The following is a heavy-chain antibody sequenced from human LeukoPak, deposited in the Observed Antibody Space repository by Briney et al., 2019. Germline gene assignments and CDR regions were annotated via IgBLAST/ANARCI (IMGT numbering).Heavy chain of an antibody. J-gene: IGHJ4*02. D-gene: IGHD2-2*01. CDR1: GFTFSSYA. Sequence: PGGSLRLSCAASGFTFSSYAMSWVRQAPGKGLEWVSGISGSGGSTYYADSVKGRFTISRDNSKNTLYLQMNSLRAEDTAVYYCAREEGPYVVSSTYFDYWGQGTLATVSS. V-gene: IGHV3-23*01. CDR2: ISGSGGST. CDR3: AREEGPYVVSSTYFDY.